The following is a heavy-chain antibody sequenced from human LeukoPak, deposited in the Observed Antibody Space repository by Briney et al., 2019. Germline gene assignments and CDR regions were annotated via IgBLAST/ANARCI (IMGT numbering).Heavy chain of an antibody. D-gene: IGHD2-15*01. J-gene: IGHJ4*02. CDR1: GGTFSSYG. V-gene: IGHV1-69*04. CDR2: IIPIIGIV. Sequence: SVKVSFKGSGGTFSSYGFSWVRQAPGQGGEGVGRIIPIIGIVKYTQKFQGRGKITADKSTSTAYMELSSLRSEDTAVYYCASPERGGYCSGGSCYLNYWGQGTLVTVSS. CDR3: ASPERGGYCSGGSCYLNY.